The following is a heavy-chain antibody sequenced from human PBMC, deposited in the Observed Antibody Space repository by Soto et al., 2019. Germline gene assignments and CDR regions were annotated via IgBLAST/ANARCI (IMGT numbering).Heavy chain of an antibody. Sequence: GGSLRLSCAASGFTFSSYGMHWVRQAPGKGLEWVAVISYDGSNKYYADSVKGRFTISRDNSKNTLYLQMNSLRAEDTAVYYCAKDRESGYGDYIAEYFQHWGQGTLVTVSS. D-gene: IGHD4-17*01. V-gene: IGHV3-30*18. CDR3: AKDRESGYGDYIAEYFQH. CDR1: GFTFSSYG. CDR2: ISYDGSNK. J-gene: IGHJ1*01.